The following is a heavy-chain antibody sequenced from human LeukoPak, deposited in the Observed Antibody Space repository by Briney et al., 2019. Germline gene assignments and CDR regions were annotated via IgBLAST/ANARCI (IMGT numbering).Heavy chain of an antibody. CDR2: INTNTGNP. CDR1: GYTFTSYG. CDR3: ARAPPSMVRGVYGDY. D-gene: IGHD3-10*01. Sequence: ASVKVSCKASGYTFTSYGISWVRQAPGQGLEWMGWINTNTGNPTYAQGFTGRFVFSLDTSVSTAYLQISSLKAEDTAVYYCARAPPSMVRGVYGDYWGQGTLVTVSS. V-gene: IGHV7-4-1*02. J-gene: IGHJ4*02.